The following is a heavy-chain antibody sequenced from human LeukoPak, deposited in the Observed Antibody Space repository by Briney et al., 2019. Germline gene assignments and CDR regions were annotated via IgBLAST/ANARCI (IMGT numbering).Heavy chain of an antibody. J-gene: IGHJ4*02. CDR2: ISGSGDNT. CDR1: GFTFSSYA. CDR3: ARDPGGYCSSTSCYAYYFDY. V-gene: IGHV3-23*01. Sequence: GGSLRLSCAASGFTFSSYAMSWVRQAPGKGLEWVSGISGSGDNTYYADSVKGRFTISRDNSKNSLYLQMNSLRAEDTAVYYCARDPGGYCSSTSCYAYYFDYWGQGALVTVSS. D-gene: IGHD2-2*01.